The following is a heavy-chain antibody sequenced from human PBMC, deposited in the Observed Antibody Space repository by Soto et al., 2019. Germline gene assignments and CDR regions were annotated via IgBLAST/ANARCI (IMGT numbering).Heavy chain of an antibody. CDR2: IYYSGST. CDR3: ARSTVRGAFDI. Sequence: QVQLQESGPGLVKPSETLSLTCTVSGGSISSYYWSWIRQPPGKGLEWIGYIYYSGSTNYNPSLKSRVTISVDTSKNQFSLKLSSVTAADTAVYYCARSTVRGAFDIWGQGTMVTVSS. V-gene: IGHV4-59*08. D-gene: IGHD4-17*01. J-gene: IGHJ3*02. CDR1: GGSISSYY.